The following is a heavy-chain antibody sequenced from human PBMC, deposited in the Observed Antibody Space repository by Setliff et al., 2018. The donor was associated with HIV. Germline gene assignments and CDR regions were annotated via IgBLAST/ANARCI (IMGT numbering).Heavy chain of an antibody. CDR2: ISAYNGYT. CDR3: ARFIAVAGRFDY. Sequence: ASVKVSCKASGYTFTSYGITWVRQAPGQGLEWMGWISAYNGYTNYAQKLQGRVTMTTDTSTSTAYMELRSLRSDDTAVYHCARFIAVAGRFDYWGQGTLVTVSS. D-gene: IGHD6-19*01. J-gene: IGHJ4*02. CDR1: GYTFTSYG. V-gene: IGHV1-18*01.